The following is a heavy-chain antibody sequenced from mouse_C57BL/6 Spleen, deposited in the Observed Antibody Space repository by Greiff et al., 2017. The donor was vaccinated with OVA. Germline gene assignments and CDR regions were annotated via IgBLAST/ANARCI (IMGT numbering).Heavy chain of an antibody. CDR1: GFTFSDYG. D-gene: IGHD2-2*01. V-gene: IGHV5-17*01. CDR2: ISSGSSTI. CDR3: ARASYGYDEGFAY. J-gene: IGHJ3*01. Sequence: DVKLVESGGGLVKPGGSLKLSCAASGFTFSDYGMHWVRQAPEKGLEWVAYISSGSSTIYYADTVKGRFTISRDNAKNTLFLQMTSLRSEDTAMYYCARASYGYDEGFAYWGQGTLVTVSA.